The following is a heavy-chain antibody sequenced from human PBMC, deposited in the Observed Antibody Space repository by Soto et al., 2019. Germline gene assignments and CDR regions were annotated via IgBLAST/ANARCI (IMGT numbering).Heavy chain of an antibody. D-gene: IGHD7-27*01. CDR1: GDSISNLDYF. CDR3: ARGRYCLTGRCFPNWFHS. Sequence: LSLTCSVSGDSISNLDYFWAWIRQPPGQALEYIGYIYKSATTYYNPSFESRVAISVDTSKSQFSLNVTSVTAADTAVYFCARGRYCLTGRCFPNWFHSWGQAALVTVSP. CDR2: IYKSATT. V-gene: IGHV4-30-4*01. J-gene: IGHJ5*01.